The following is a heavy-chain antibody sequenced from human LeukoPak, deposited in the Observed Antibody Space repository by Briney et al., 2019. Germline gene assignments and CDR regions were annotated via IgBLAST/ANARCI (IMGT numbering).Heavy chain of an antibody. CDR3: AKDLMSILALIPWDS. J-gene: IGHJ4*02. D-gene: IGHD2-21*01. CDR1: GFTFSSYG. Sequence: GGSLRLSCAASGFTFSSYGMHWVRQAPGKGLEWVAFIRRDGDVIYYADSVKGRFTISRDNSKNTVYLQLNSLRAEDTAVYYCAKDLMSILALIPWDSWGQGTLVTVSP. V-gene: IGHV3-30*02. CDR2: IRRDGDVI.